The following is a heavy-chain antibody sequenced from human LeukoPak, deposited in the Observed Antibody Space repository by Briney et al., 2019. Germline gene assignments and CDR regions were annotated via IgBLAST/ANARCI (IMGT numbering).Heavy chain of an antibody. J-gene: IGHJ4*02. V-gene: IGHV1-2*02. CDR2: INPNSGGT. CDR1: GYTFTGYY. Sequence: ASVKVSCKASGYTFTGYYMHWVRQAPGQGLEGMGWINPNSGGTNYAQKFQGRVTMPRDTSISTAYMELTRLRSDDTAVYYCARGNGDYWFDYWGQGTLVTVSS. D-gene: IGHD4-17*01. CDR3: ARGNGDYWFDY.